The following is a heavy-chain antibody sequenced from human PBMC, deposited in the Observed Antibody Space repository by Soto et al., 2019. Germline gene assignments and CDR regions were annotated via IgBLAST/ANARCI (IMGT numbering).Heavy chain of an antibody. V-gene: IGHV3-33*08. J-gene: IGHJ3*02. D-gene: IGHD2-2*02. CDR3: AREERGYRSRTSCYNAFDI. CDR2: IWYDGSNK. CDR1: GFTFSSYG. Sequence: GGSLRLSCAASGFTFSSYGMHWVRQAPGKGLEWVAVIWYDGSNKYYADSVKGRFTISRYNSKNTLYLQMNSLRAEDTSVYYCAREERGYRSRTSCYNAFDIWGQGTMVTVSS.